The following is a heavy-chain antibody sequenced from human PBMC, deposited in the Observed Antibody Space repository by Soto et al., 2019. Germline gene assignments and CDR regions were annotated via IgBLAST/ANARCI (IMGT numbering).Heavy chain of an antibody. CDR3: AHRRRYCSSTSCYSSIDY. J-gene: IGHJ4*02. V-gene: IGHV2-5*02. CDR1: GFSLSTSGVG. CDR2: IYWDDDK. D-gene: IGHD2-2*01. Sequence: QITLKESGPTLVNPTQTLTLTCTFSGFSLSTSGVGVGWIRQPPGKALEWLALIYWDDDKRYSPSLKSRLTITKDTSKNQVVLTMTNMDPVDTATYYCAHRRRYCSSTSCYSSIDYWGQGTLVTVSS.